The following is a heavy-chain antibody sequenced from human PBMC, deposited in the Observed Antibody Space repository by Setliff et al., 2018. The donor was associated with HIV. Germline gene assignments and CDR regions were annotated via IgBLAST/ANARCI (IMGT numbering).Heavy chain of an antibody. D-gene: IGHD2-2*01. Sequence: SETLSLTCAVYGGSFSGYYWSWIRQPPGKGLEWIGEINHSGSTNYNPSLKSRVTISVDTSKNQFSLKLSSVTAADTAVYYCARGGGYCSSTSCSKGYYYYYMDVWGKGTTVTVSS. CDR2: INHSGST. J-gene: IGHJ6*03. CDR1: GGSFSGYY. CDR3: ARGGGYCSSTSCSKGYYYYYMDV. V-gene: IGHV4-34*01.